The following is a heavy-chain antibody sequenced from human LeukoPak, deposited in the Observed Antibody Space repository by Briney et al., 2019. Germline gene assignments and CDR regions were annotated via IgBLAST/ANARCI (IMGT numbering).Heavy chain of an antibody. V-gene: IGHV7-4-1*02. CDR2: INTITGNP. D-gene: IGHD3-3*01. CDR1: GYTFTSFV. CDR3: ARDQDLRSGQYRRDFDY. Sequence: GASVKVSCKASGYTFTSFVINWVRQAPGQGPEWMGWINTITGNPTYAQGFTGRFVFSLDTSVSTAYLQINSLKADDTAVYYCARDQDLRSGQYRRDFDYWGQGTLVTVSS. J-gene: IGHJ4*02.